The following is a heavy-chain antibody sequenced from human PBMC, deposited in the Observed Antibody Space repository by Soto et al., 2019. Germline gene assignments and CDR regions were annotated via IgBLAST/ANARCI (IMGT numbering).Heavy chain of an antibody. D-gene: IGHD1-26*01. CDR1: GYTFTSYG. Sequence: XSVKVSCKASGYTFTSYGISWVRQAPGQGLEWMGWISAYNGNTNYAQKLQGRVTMTTDTSTSTAYMELRSLRSDDTAVYYCARDASRWLKLEGDYFDYWGQGTLVTVSS. CDR3: ARDASRWLKLEGDYFDY. V-gene: IGHV1-18*01. J-gene: IGHJ4*02. CDR2: ISAYNGNT.